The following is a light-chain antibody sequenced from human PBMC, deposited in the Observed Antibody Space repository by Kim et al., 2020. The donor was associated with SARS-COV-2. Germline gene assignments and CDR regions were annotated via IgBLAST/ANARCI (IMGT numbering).Light chain of an antibody. V-gene: IGKV1-5*01. CDR3: QQYDTKRT. J-gene: IGKJ1*01. CDR1: QSVDNW. CDR2: DAS. Sequence: SASVGDRVTITCRASQSVDNWVAWYQQKSGKAPKLLIFDASTLESGVTSRFSGSGSGTEFTLTISRLDPDDFATYYCQQYDTKRTFGQGTKVDIK.